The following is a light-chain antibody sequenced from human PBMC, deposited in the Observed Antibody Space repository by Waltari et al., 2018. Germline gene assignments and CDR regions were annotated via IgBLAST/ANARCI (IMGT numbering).Light chain of an antibody. CDR3: QQYSSDLYT. J-gene: IGKJ2*01. Sequence: DIQMTQSPSTLSASVGDRVTITCRASQTITKLLAWYQQKPGKAPKPLTQQASILESGVQSRFSGSGSGTEFTLTVSSLQPDDSATYFCQQYSSDLYTFGQGTKLEIK. V-gene: IGKV1-5*03. CDR1: QTITKL. CDR2: QAS.